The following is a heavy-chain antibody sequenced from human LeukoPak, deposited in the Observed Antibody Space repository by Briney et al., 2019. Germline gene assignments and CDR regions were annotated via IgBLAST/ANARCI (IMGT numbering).Heavy chain of an antibody. CDR2: IFSRSESI. V-gene: IGHV3-21*04. Sequence: GGSLRLSCAASGFNFGAYTINWVRQAPGKGLEWVSSIFSRSESILYADSVKGRFTISRDNAKNSLYLQMNSLRAEDTALYHCARNNGMDVWGQGTTVIVSS. CDR3: ARNNGMDV. CDR1: GFNFGAYT. J-gene: IGHJ6*02.